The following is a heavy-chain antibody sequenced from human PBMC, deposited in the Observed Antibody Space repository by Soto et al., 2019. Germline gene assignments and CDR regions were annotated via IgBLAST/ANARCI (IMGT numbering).Heavy chain of an antibody. V-gene: IGHV4-30-4*01. Sequence: SETLSLTCTVSGASINIGDYYWTWIRQTPGKGLEWIGNIHHSGTTKYNPSLRSRLTLSLDTSNNQFSLNLNAVTVADTAVYFCARGADRWGQGTLVTVSS. CDR2: IHHSGTT. D-gene: IGHD6-19*01. J-gene: IGHJ4*02. CDR3: ARGADR. CDR1: GASINIGDYY.